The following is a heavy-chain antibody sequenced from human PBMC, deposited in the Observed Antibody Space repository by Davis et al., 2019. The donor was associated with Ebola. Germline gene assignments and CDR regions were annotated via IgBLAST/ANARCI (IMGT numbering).Heavy chain of an antibody. J-gene: IGHJ4*02. CDR2: IYPGDSDT. CDR1: GYTFTSYW. D-gene: IGHD3-22*01. CDR3: ARPVEKYDNTDESPDRFDY. Sequence: GESLKISCEASGYTFTSYWIGWVRQTPGKGLEWISIIYPGDSDTRYTASFQGQVTISADSANSTAYLQLSSLKASDTAMYYCARPVEKYDNTDESPDRFDYWGQGTLVTVSS. V-gene: IGHV5-51*01.